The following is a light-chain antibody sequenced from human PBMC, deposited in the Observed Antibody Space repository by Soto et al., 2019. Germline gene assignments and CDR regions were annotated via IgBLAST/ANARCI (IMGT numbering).Light chain of an antibody. V-gene: IGLV1-40*01. Sequence: QSVLTQPPSVSGAPGQRVTISCTGSSSNIGAGYDVHWYQQLPGTAPKLLIYGNSNRPSGVPDRFSGSKSGTSASLAITGLQSEDEADYYCQYYDSSLSVSIFGGGTKLTVL. CDR1: SSNIGAGYD. CDR2: GNS. CDR3: QYYDSSLSVSI. J-gene: IGLJ2*01.